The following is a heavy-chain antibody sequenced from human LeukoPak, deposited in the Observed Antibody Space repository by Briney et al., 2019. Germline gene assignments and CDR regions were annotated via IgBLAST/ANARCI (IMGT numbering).Heavy chain of an antibody. V-gene: IGHV1-18*01. D-gene: IGHD2-21*01. CDR1: GYSSTTYG. CDR3: ARDVTVIGVDGQGTSFDI. CDR2: INTRDNHA. Sequence: ASVKVSCKASGYSSTTYGITWLRQAPGQGLERVGWINTRDNHALYVQNFLGRVTLTIDTSTSTAYMDLRSLRSDDTAVYYCARDVTVIGVDGQGTSFDIWGQGTVVTVSS. J-gene: IGHJ3*02.